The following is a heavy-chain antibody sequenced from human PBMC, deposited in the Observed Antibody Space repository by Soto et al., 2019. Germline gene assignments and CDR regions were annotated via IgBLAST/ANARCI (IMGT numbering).Heavy chain of an antibody. CDR1: SGDG. D-gene: IGHD3-3*01. CDR3: ARGLVWSGYYHYYYGMDV. Sequence: SGDGLIMIRQAPGKGLKGVAVLSYDGSNNDYPDSVKGRFTIARDNSKNTLYLQMNSLRAEDTAVYYCARGLVWSGYYHYYYGMDVWGQGTTVTVSS. V-gene: IGHV3-30*06. J-gene: IGHJ6*02. CDR2: LSYDGSNN.